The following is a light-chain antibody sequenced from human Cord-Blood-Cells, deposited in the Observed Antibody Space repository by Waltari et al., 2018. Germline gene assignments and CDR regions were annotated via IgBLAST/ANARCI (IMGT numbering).Light chain of an antibody. V-gene: IGLV2-14*01. CDR2: DVS. J-gene: IGLJ1*01. CDR1: SSDVGGYNY. CDR3: SSYTSSSTYV. Sequence: QSALTQPASVSGPPGQSLPISCTGTSSDVGGYNYVSWYQQHPGKAPKLMIYDVSNRPSGVSNPFSGSKSGNTASLTISGLQAEDEADYYCSSYTSSSTYVFGTGTKVTVL.